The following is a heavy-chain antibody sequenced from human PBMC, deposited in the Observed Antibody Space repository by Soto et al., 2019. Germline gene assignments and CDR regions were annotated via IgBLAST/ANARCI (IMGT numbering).Heavy chain of an antibody. CDR3: ARGSGIVALPGELEDVNYDY. Sequence: QVQLQQWGAGLVKPSETLSLXCAVYGQSFSGHSWAWIRQPPGKGLEWIGEINESGSTYYNPSLKSRVTISTDTSKNQFSLKLSSVSAADTAAYFCARGSGIVALPGELEDVNYDYWGQGTLVNVSS. CDR1: GQSFSGHS. CDR2: INESGST. J-gene: IGHJ4*02. D-gene: IGHD1-1*01. V-gene: IGHV4-34*01.